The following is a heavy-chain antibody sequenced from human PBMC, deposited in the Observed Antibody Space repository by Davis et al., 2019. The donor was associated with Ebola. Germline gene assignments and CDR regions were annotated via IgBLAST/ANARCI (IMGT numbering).Heavy chain of an antibody. Sequence: ASVKVSCKASGYTFTNYYLHWVRQAPGQGLEWLGIINPSGGSTTYARKFQSRVTLTRDTSTSTVYMDLSSLKSEDTAVYYCARDDGSSGYCYDYWGQGTLVTVSS. CDR3: ARDDGSSGYCYDY. J-gene: IGHJ4*02. CDR2: INPSGGST. D-gene: IGHD3-22*01. V-gene: IGHV1-46*01. CDR1: GYTFTNYY.